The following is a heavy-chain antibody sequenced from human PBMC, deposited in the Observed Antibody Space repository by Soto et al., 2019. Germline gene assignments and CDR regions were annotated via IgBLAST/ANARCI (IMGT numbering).Heavy chain of an antibody. CDR1: GGSISSYY. V-gene: IGHV4-59*01. D-gene: IGHD6-19*01. Sequence: PSETLSLTCTVSGGSISSYYWSWIRQPPGKGLEWIGYIYYSGSTNYNPSLKSRVTISVDTSKNQFSLKLSSVTAADTAVYYCARWAVAGVDYWGQGTLVTVSS. CDR3: ARWAVAGVDY. CDR2: IYYSGST. J-gene: IGHJ4*02.